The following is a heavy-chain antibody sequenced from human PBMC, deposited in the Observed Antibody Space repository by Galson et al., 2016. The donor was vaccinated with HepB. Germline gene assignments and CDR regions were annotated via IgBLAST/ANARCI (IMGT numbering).Heavy chain of an antibody. J-gene: IGHJ3*02. V-gene: IGHV4-39*01. CDR2: LYYSGNT. CDR3: ARQPRIAITLIKVVGGAFDI. D-gene: IGHD3-22*01. Sequence: SETLSLTCTVSGGSISSNNYYWGWIRQPPGKGLEWIGSLYYSGNTYPNPSLKSRVTISVNKSKNQFFLKVNSVTAADTAMYYCARQPRIAITLIKVVGGAFDIWGRGTAVTVTS. CDR1: GGSISSNNYY.